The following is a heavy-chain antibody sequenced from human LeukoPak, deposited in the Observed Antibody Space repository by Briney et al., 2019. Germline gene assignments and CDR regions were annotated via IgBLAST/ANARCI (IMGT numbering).Heavy chain of an antibody. CDR2: INSNNGAT. Sequence: GASVKVSCKASGYTFTYYYIHWVRQAPGQGLEWMGWINSNNGATNYAQKFQGRVTMTRDTSISTAYMELTTLGSDDTAVYYCARDGSLDCWGEGTLVTVSS. CDR3: ARDGSLDC. D-gene: IGHD5-12*01. V-gene: IGHV1-2*02. J-gene: IGHJ4*02. CDR1: GYTFTYYY.